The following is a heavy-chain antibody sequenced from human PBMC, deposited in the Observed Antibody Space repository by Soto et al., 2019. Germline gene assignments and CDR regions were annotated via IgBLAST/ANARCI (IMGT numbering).Heavy chain of an antibody. J-gene: IGHJ5*01. CDR1: GASIGSSY. V-gene: IGHV4-59*12. D-gene: IGHD4-17*01. CDR2: IFYSGST. Sequence: SETLSLTCTVSGASIGSSYWSWIRQPPGKGLEWMGYIFYSGSTNYSPSLNSRVSITVDTSKNQFSLKLSSVTAADTAVYYCARGLVGDYVAVLLDSSGQGSLVIVSS. CDR3: ARGLVGDYVAVLLDS.